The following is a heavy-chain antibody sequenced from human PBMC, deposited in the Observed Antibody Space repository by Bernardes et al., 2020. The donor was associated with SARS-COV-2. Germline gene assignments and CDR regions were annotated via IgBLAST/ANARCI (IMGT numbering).Heavy chain of an antibody. CDR2: MNRDGTII. J-gene: IGHJ4*02. Sequence: GGSLRLSCAASGFTFGIDWMHWVRQAPGKGPVWVSRMNRDGTIIDHADSVKGRFTISRVNAKNTLYLQMHSLRAEDTALYYCVRDMYGSNDYWGRGTLVTVSS. CDR3: VRDMYGSNDY. CDR1: GFTFGIDW. D-gene: IGHD2-8*01. V-gene: IGHV3-74*01.